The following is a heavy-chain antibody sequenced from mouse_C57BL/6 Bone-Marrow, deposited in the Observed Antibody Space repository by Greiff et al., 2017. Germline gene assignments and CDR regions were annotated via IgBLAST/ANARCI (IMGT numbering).Heavy chain of an antibody. CDR2: IYPRSGNT. V-gene: IGHV1-81*01. CDR1: GYTFTSYG. D-gene: IGHD2-4*01. J-gene: IGHJ2*01. Sequence: QVQLQQSGAELARPGASVKLSCKASGYTFTSYGISWVKQRTGQGLEWIGEIYPRSGNTYYNEKFKGKATLTADKSSSTAYMELRSLTSEDSAVYFCARGYYDYGGGCFDYWGQGTTLTVSA. CDR3: ARGYYDYGGGCFDY.